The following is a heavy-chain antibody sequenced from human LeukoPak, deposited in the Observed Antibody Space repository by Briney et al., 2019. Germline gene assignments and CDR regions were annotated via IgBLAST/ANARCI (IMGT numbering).Heavy chain of an antibody. J-gene: IGHJ4*02. V-gene: IGHV3-66*01. CDR1: GFTVSSKS. D-gene: IGHD2/OR15-2a*01. CDR2: IYSGGST. Sequence: GGSLRLSCAASGFTVSSKSMTWVRQAPGKGLEWVSVIYSGGSTYYADSVKGRFTISRDNSKNTLYLQMNSLRADDTAVYYCARDEPSPDSTDLDYWGQGTLVTVSS. CDR3: ARDEPSPDSTDLDY.